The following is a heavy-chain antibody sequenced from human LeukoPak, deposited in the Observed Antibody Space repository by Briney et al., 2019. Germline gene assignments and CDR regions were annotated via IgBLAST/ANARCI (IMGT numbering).Heavy chain of an antibody. CDR2: ISYDGSNK. J-gene: IGHJ4*02. V-gene: IGHV3-30*18. D-gene: IGHD3-9*01. Sequence: GRSLRLSCAASGFTVSSYGMHWVRQAPGKGLEWVAVISYDGSNKYYADSVKGRFTISRDNSKNTLYLQMNSLRAEDTAVYYCAKIGGSDYDILTGPDPRTIDYWGQGTLVTVSS. CDR1: GFTVSSYG. CDR3: AKIGGSDYDILTGPDPRTIDY.